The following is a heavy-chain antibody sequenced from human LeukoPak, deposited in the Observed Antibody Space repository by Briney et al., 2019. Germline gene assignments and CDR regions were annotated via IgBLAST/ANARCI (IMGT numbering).Heavy chain of an antibody. V-gene: IGHV3-23*01. Sequence: PGGSLRLSCAASGFTFSSYAMSWVRQAPGKGLEWVSAISGSGGSTYYADSVKGRFTISRDNSKNTLYLQMNSLRAEDTAVYYCAKKGGQGYDFWSGTFDYWGQGTLVTVSS. J-gene: IGHJ4*02. CDR2: ISGSGGST. CDR1: GFTFSSYA. CDR3: AKKGGQGYDFWSGTFDY. D-gene: IGHD3-3*01.